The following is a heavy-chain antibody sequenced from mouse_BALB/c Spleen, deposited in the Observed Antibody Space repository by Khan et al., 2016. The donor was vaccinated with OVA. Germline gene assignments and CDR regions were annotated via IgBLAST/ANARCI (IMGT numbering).Heavy chain of an antibody. CDR2: IDPFSGGA. J-gene: IGHJ3*01. CDR3: TRHGYVAWFTY. D-gene: IGHD2-2*01. Sequence: VQLQQSGPELMKPGSSVKISCKASGYSFTSYYIHWVMQSHGKSLEWIGYIDPFSGGATYNQKFKGKATLTVDKSSSTAYIHLSNLTSEDSAVYFGTRHGYVAWFTYWGQGTLVTVSA. CDR1: GYSFTSYY. V-gene: IGHV1S135*01.